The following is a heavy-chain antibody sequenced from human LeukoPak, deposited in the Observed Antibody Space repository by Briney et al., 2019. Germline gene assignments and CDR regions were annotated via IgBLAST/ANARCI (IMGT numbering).Heavy chain of an antibody. D-gene: IGHD6-19*01. V-gene: IGHV3-33*06. J-gene: IGHJ4*02. CDR3: AKEPYSSGWYPFDY. CDR2: IWYDGSNK. Sequence: GSLRLSCAASGFTFSSYGMHWVRQAPGKGLEWVAVIWYDGSNKYYADSVKGRFTISKDNSKNTLYLQMNSLRAEDTAVYYCAKEPYSSGWYPFDYWGQGTLVTVSS. CDR1: GFTFSSYG.